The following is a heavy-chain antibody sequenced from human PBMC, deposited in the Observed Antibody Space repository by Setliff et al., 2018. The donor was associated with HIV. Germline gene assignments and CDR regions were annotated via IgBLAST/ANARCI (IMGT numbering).Heavy chain of an antibody. D-gene: IGHD3-3*01. J-gene: IGHJ6*04. CDR1: GYIFNSYG. CDR3: ATVSEFLQWWTMDV. Sequence: GASVKVSCKASGYIFNSYGITWVRQAPGQGLEWMGWISAYNGDTNYAQKVQGRVTMTEDTSTDTAYMELSSLRSEDTAVYYCATVSEFLQWWTMDVWGKGTTVTVSS. CDR2: ISAYNGDT. V-gene: IGHV1-18*01.